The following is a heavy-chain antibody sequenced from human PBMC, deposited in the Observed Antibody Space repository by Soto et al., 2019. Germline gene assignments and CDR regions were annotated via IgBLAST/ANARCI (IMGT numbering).Heavy chain of an antibody. Sequence: EVQLVESGGGLVQPGGCLRLSCAVSGFTFSIYSMNWVRQAPGKGLEWVSYISGSSSIIYYADSVKGRFTISRDNAKSSLYLQMNSLRAEDTAVYYCARGYYGDYVSDYWGQGTLVTVSS. CDR3: ARGYYGDYVSDY. CDR2: ISGSSSII. V-gene: IGHV3-48*01. CDR1: GFTFSIYS. D-gene: IGHD4-17*01. J-gene: IGHJ4*02.